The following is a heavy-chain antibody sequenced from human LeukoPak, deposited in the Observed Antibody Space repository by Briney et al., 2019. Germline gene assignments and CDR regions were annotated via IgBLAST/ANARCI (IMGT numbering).Heavy chain of an antibody. CDR1: GFTFDDYA. J-gene: IGHJ4*02. CDR2: ISWNSGSI. D-gene: IGHD5-18*01. V-gene: IGHV3-9*01. Sequence: GRSLRLSCAASGFTFDDYAMHWVRQAPGKGLEWVSGISWNSGSIGYADSVKGRFTISRDNAKNSLYLQMNSLRAEDTALYYCAIGTWIQLWAYFDYWGQGTLVTVSS. CDR3: AIGTWIQLWAYFDY.